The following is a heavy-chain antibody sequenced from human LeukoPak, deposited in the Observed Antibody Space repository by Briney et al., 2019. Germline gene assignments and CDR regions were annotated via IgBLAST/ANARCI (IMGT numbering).Heavy chain of an antibody. CDR3: ARDQRYCSGGSCYPDWFDP. CDR2: ISPNSGGT. V-gene: IGHV1-2*02. Sequence: GASVKVSCKASGGTFSSYAISWVRQAPGQGLEWMGWISPNSGGTNYAQQFQGRVTMTRDTSISTAYMELSRLRSDDTAVYYCARDQRYCSGGSCYPDWFDPWGQGTLVTVSS. J-gene: IGHJ5*02. CDR1: GGTFSSYA. D-gene: IGHD2-15*01.